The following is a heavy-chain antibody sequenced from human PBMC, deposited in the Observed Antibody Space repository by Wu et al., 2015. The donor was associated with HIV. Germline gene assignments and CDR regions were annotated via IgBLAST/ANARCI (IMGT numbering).Heavy chain of an antibody. Sequence: QVQLVQSGAEVKKPGSSVKVSCKASGGTFSSYAISWVRQAPGQGLEWMRRIIPIFGTANYAQKFQGRVTITADESTSTAYMELSSLRSEDTAVYYCARDHGLDTAMLIDYWGQGTLVTVSS. D-gene: IGHD5-18*01. CDR2: IIPIFGTA. V-gene: IGHV1-69*13. CDR1: GGTFSSYA. CDR3: ARDHGLDTAMLIDY. J-gene: IGHJ4*02.